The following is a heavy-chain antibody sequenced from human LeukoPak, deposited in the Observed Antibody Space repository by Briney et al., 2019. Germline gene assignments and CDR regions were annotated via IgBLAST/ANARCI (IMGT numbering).Heavy chain of an antibody. CDR3: AELGITMIGGV. V-gene: IGHV3-7*01. Sequence: PGGSLRLSCAASGFDFSNYWMTWVRQAPGKGLEWVANIKQDGSEKYYVDSVKGRFTISRDNAKNSLYLQMNSLRAEDTAVYYCAELGITMIGGVWGKGTTVTISS. CDR1: GFDFSNYW. D-gene: IGHD3-10*02. CDR2: IKQDGSEK. J-gene: IGHJ6*04.